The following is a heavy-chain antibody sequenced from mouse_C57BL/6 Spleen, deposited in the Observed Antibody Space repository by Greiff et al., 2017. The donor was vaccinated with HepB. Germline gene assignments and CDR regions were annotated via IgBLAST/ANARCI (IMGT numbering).Heavy chain of an antibody. V-gene: IGHV1-67*01. CDR1: GYTFTDYA. D-gene: IGHD1-1*01. CDR2: ISTYYGDA. J-gene: IGHJ4*01. Sequence: VQLQESGPELVRPGVSVKISCKGSGYTFTDYAMHWVKQSHAKSLEWIGVISTYYGDASYNQKFKDKGTMTVDKSSSTAYMELARLTSEDSAVYYCARFPIYYYGSSYFFYAMDYWGQGTSVTVSS. CDR3: ARFPIYYYGSSYFFYAMDY.